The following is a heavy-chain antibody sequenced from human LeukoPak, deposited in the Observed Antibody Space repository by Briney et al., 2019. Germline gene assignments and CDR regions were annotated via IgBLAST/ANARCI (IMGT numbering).Heavy chain of an antibody. V-gene: IGHV1-8*02. CDR2: MNPNSGNT. D-gene: IGHD1-1*01. CDR3: ARGDASFSGWSAFDI. CDR1: GYTFTGYY. Sequence: ASVKVSCKASGYTFTGYYMHWVRQAPGQGLEWMGWMNPNSGNTGYAQKFQGRVTMTRNTSISTAYMELSSLRSEDTAVYYRARGDASFSGWSAFDIWGQGTMVTVSS. J-gene: IGHJ3*02.